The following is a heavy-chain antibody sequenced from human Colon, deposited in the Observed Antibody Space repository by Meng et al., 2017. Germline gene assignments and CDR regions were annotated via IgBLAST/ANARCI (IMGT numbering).Heavy chain of an antibody. D-gene: IGHD5-18*01. Sequence: GELVGSGGGLATAWGSLRLSCAGSGFAFSNYAMSWVRQSPGKGLEWVSVMSGSGATKYYADSVKGRFTISRDNSKNTHFLEMNSLRVEDTAVYFCAKGRRGFSYGPDHWGQGTLVTVSS. CDR1: GFAFSNYA. V-gene: IGHV3-23*04. CDR3: AKGRRGFSYGPDH. CDR2: MSGSGATK. J-gene: IGHJ5*02.